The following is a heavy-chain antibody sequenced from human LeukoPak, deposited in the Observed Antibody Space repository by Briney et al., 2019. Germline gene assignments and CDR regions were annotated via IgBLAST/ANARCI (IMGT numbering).Heavy chain of an antibody. CDR1: GFTVSKYD. V-gene: IGHV3-13*01. CDR3: ARGHYYGSGSSDC. Sequence: PGGSLRLSCAASGFTVSKYDMHWVRQATGKGLEWVSAIGIVGDTYYRGSVKGRFTISRDNAKNSLYLQMNSLRAEDTAVYYCARGHYYGSGSSDCWGQGTLVTVSS. CDR2: IGIVGDT. D-gene: IGHD3-10*01. J-gene: IGHJ4*02.